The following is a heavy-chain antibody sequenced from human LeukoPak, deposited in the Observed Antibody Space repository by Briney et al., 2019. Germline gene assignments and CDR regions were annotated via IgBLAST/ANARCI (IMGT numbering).Heavy chain of an antibody. Sequence: SQTLSLTCTVSGGSISSGDYYWSWIRQPPGKGLEWIGYIYYSGSTHYNPSLKSRVTISVDTSKNQFSLKLSSVTAADTAVYYCARALTSSWLADAFDIWGQGTMVTVSS. CDR3: ARALTSSWLADAFDI. V-gene: IGHV4-30-4*08. D-gene: IGHD6-13*01. CDR2: IYYSGST. J-gene: IGHJ3*02. CDR1: GGSISSGDYY.